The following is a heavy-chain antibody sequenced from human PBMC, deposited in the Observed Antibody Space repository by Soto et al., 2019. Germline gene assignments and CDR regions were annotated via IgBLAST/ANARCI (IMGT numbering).Heavy chain of an antibody. CDR1: GFTFSSYA. D-gene: IGHD3-10*01. J-gene: IGHJ6*02. CDR3: ARDTPALWSGLGYYYYGMDV. CDR2: ISYDGSNK. Sequence: GGSLRLSCAASGFTFSSYAMHWVRQAPGKGLEWVAVISYDGSNKYYADSVKGRFTISRDNSKNTLYLQMNSLRAEDTAVYYCARDTPALWSGLGYYYYGMDVSGQGTTVTVSS. V-gene: IGHV3-30-3*01.